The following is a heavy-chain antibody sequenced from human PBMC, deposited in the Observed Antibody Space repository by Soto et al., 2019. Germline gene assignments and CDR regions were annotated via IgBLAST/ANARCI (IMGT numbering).Heavy chain of an antibody. J-gene: IGHJ4*02. D-gene: IGHD4-17*01. Sequence: SVKVSCKASGFTFTSSAVQWVRQARGQRLEWIGWIVVGSGNTNYAQKFQERVTITRDMSTSTAYMELSSLRSEDTAVYYCAAAHLDYGDYVDYWGQGTLVTVS. CDR2: IVVGSGNT. CDR3: AAAHLDYGDYVDY. V-gene: IGHV1-58*01. CDR1: GFTFTSSA.